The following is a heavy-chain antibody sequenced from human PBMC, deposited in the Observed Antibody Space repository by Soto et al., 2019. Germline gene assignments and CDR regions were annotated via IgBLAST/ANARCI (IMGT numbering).Heavy chain of an antibody. D-gene: IGHD1-26*01. J-gene: IGHJ5*02. CDR3: ANTLLLYSGSNDDS. CDR1: GFSFSGYG. V-gene: IGHV3-30*18. Sequence: QVQLVESGGGVVQPGRSLRLSCAASGFSFSGYGMHWVRQAPDKGLEWVAIISYDGGNRYYAESVKGRFTISRDNSKNTVFLEMNSLRSEDTAMYYCANTLLLYSGSNDDSWGQGTLVTVSS. CDR2: ISYDGGNR.